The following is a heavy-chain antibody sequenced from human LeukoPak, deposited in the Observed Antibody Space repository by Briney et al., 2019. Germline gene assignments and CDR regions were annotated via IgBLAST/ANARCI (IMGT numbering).Heavy chain of an antibody. J-gene: IGHJ6*03. CDR3: ARLSGWPAYYMDV. Sequence: SETLSLTCTVSGGSISSYYWSWIRQPPGKGLEWIGYIYYSGSTNYNPSLKSRVTISVDTSKNQFSLKLSSVTAPDTAVYYCARLSGWPAYYMDVWGKGTTVTVSS. CDR1: GGSISSYY. D-gene: IGHD6-19*01. CDR2: IYYSGST. V-gene: IGHV4-59*08.